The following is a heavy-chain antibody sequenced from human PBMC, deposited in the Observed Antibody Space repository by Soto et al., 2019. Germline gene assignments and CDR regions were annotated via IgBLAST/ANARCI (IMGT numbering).Heavy chain of an antibody. J-gene: IGHJ5*01. CDR3: ARAAFGSSNWYDY. V-gene: IGHV3-74*01. CDR2: INGDGSST. CDR1: GFTFSSYW. Sequence: GGSLRLSCAASGFTFSSYWMHWVRQAPGKGLVWVSRINGDGSSTSYADSVKGRFTISRDNAENTLFLQMNSLRAEDTAIYYCARAAFGSSNWYDYWGQGTLVTVSS. D-gene: IGHD1-26*01.